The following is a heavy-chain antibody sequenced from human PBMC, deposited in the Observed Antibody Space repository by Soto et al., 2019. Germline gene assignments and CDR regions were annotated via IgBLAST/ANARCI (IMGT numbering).Heavy chain of an antibody. J-gene: IGHJ4*02. Sequence: QVQLVQSGAEVKKPGASVKVSCKPSGYTFTSYDINWVRQATGQGLEWLGWMSSNGGDTGYAQKFQGRVTLTRDTLIRTAYMELSSLPSDCTDVYYCVRGPPNWWFDYWGQGTLVTVSS. V-gene: IGHV1-8*01. CDR2: MSSNGGDT. CDR1: GYTFTSYD. D-gene: IGHD2-8*02. CDR3: VRGPPNWWFDY.